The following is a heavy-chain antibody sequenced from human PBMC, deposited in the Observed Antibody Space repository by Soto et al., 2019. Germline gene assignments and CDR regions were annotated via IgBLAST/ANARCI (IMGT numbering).Heavy chain of an antibody. CDR1: GFTFSSFG. Sequence: QVQLVESGGGVVQPGRSLRLSCAASGFTFSSFGMHWVRQAPGKGLEWVAFISHDGSDKNYADSVRGQFTISRDNSKNTLYLHMNSLRAEDTAVYYCAKETTWNYYFNYWGQGTLVTVSS. V-gene: IGHV3-30*18. CDR3: AKETTWNYYFNY. D-gene: IGHD1-7*01. CDR2: ISHDGSDK. J-gene: IGHJ4*02.